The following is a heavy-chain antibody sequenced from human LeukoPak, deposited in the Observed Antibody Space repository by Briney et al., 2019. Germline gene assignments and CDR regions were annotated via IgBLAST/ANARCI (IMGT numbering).Heavy chain of an antibody. D-gene: IGHD6-19*01. J-gene: IGHJ4*02. CDR1: GGSISSSNYY. Sequence: PSGTLSLTCTVSGGSISSSNYYWGWIRQPPGKGLECIGSINYSGSTYYNPSLKSRVTMSVDTSKNQFSLKLSSVTAADTAVYYCARRLRITVAGTTSRGYYFDYWGQGTPLTVSS. CDR2: INYSGST. CDR3: ARRLRITVAGTTSRGYYFDY. V-gene: IGHV4-39*01.